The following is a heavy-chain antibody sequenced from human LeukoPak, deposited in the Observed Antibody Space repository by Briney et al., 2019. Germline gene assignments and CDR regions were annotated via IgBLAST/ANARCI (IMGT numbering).Heavy chain of an antibody. J-gene: IGHJ5*02. CDR2: IYNGVNT. V-gene: IGHV4-61*01. CDR3: ARSRAFNSGAFDP. CDR1: GASVSSASY. Sequence: SETLSLTCTVSGASVSSASYWSWIRQPPGKGVEWIAHIYNGVNTNYNPSLKSRVTISVDTSKNQFSLRLNSVTAADTAVYYCARSRAFNSGAFDPWGQGSLVTISS. D-gene: IGHD1-26*01.